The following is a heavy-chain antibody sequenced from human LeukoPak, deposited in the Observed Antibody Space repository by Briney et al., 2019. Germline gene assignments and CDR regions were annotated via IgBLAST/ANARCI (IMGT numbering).Heavy chain of an antibody. V-gene: IGHV1-18*01. CDR2: ISGYNGNT. J-gene: IGHJ3*02. CDR3: AREYYDFWSGSHQPQNAFDI. CDR1: GYTFTSYG. D-gene: IGHD3-3*01. Sequence: ASVKVSCKASGYTFTSYGISWVRQAPGQGLEWMGWISGYNGNTNYPQKVQGRVTMTTDTSTNTAYMELRSLRSDDTAVYYCAREYYDFWSGSHQPQNAFDIWGQGTMVTVSS.